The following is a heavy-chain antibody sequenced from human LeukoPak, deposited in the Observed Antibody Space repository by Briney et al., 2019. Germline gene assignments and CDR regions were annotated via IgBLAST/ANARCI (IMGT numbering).Heavy chain of an antibody. V-gene: IGHV1-46*01. CDR2: INPNGGST. CDR3: GRGAVGAIRVFDC. D-gene: IGHD1-26*01. CDR1: GYTFTSYY. J-gene: IGHJ4*02. Sequence: ASVKVSCKASGYTFTSYYMHWVRQAPGQGLEWMGIINPNGGSTTYARKFQGRVTMTWDTSTSTVYMELSSLRSEDTAVYYCGRGAVGAIRVFDCWGQGTPVTVSS.